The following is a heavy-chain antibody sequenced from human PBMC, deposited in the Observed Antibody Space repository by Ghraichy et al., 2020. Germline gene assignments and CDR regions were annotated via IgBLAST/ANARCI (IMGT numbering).Heavy chain of an antibody. CDR2: IHYSGST. J-gene: IGHJ4*02. Sequence: SETLSLTCNVSGGSVSSGYFYWSWIRQPPGKGLDWIGYIHYSGSTNSNPSLRSRVTISVDTSRNQFSLRLTSVTAADTAVYYCARDLEYSYGRYFDYWGQGTLVVVSS. CDR3: ARDLEYSYGRYFDY. V-gene: IGHV4-61*01. D-gene: IGHD5-18*01. CDR1: GGSVSSGYFY.